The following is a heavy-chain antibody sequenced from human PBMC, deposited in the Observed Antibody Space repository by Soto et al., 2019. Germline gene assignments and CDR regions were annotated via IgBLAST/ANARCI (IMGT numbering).Heavy chain of an antibody. CDR2: ARNKAHSYTR. J-gene: IGHJ4*02. D-gene: IGHD2-8*01. Sequence: PGGSLRLSCAASGFTFSDHHMAWVRQAPGKGLEGVGRARNKAHSYTRAYAASVKGKFSISRVVSKTALSLKMNSLKTGDTSVYFCVRLMGTSFHLWGQGTLVTVSS. V-gene: IGHV3-72*01. CDR1: GFTFSDHH. CDR3: VRLMGTSFHL.